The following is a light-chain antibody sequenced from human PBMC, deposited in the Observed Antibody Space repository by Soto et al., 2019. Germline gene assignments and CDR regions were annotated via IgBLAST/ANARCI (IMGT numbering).Light chain of an antibody. Sequence: EIVLTQSPGTLSLSPGERATLSCRASRSVSSNYLAWYQQQPGQAPRLLIYGASSRATGSPDRFSGSGSGTDFSLTISRLEPEDFAVYYCQQYGDSPLTFGGGTKVDIK. V-gene: IGKV3-20*01. CDR1: RSVSSNY. J-gene: IGKJ4*01. CDR3: QQYGDSPLT. CDR2: GAS.